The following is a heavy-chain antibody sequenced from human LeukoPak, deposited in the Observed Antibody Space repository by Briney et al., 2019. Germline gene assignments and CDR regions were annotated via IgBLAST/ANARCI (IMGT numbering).Heavy chain of an antibody. V-gene: IGHV4-34*01. CDR1: GGSFSGYY. D-gene: IGHD6-13*01. J-gene: IGHJ4*02. CDR2: INHSGRT. CDR3: ARGYGSSWYQY. Sequence: SETLSLTCAVYGGSFSGYYWSWIRQPPGKGREWIGEINHSGRTNYNPSLKSRVTISVDTSKNQFSLKLSSVSAADTAVYYCARGYGSSWYQYWGQGTLVTVSS.